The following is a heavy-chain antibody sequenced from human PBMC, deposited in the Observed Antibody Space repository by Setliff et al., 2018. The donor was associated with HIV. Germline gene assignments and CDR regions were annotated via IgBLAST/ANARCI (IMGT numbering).Heavy chain of an antibody. Sequence: KTSETLSLTCTVSGGSISSGDYYWSWIRQHPGKGLEWIGYINYSGSTYYNPSLKSRLNISVDTSKNQFSLNLSSVTATDTAVYYCARALGQCSSTSCYAEYFDYWGREPWSPSPQ. D-gene: IGHD2-2*01. CDR3: ARALGQCSSTSCYAEYFDY. V-gene: IGHV4-31*03. CDR1: GGSISSGDYY. CDR2: INYSGST. J-gene: IGHJ4*02.